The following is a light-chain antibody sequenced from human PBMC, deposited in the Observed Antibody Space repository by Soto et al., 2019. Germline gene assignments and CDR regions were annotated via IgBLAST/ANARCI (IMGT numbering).Light chain of an antibody. Sequence: DIQMTQSPSTLSASVGDRVTITCRASQSISNFLAWYQQKPGKGPELLIYAASTLQSGVPSRFSGSGSGTDFTLTISSLQPEDVATYFCQKYNSAPQTFGQGTKVEIK. CDR2: AAS. CDR3: QKYNSAPQT. CDR1: QSISNF. J-gene: IGKJ1*01. V-gene: IGKV1-27*01.